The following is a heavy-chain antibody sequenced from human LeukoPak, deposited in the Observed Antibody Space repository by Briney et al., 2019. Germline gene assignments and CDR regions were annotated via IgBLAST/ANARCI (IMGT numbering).Heavy chain of an antibody. V-gene: IGHV3-48*01. CDR1: GFTFRTFN. CDR2: ISSSGSTI. D-gene: IGHD6-13*01. J-gene: IGHJ3*02. Sequence: PGGSLRLSCTASGFTFRTFNMHWVRQAPGKGLEWVSYISSSGSTIYYADSVKGRFTTSRDNAKNSLYLQMNSLRAEDTAVYYCARTAAAGIPMSAFDIWGQGTMVTVSS. CDR3: ARTAAAGIPMSAFDI.